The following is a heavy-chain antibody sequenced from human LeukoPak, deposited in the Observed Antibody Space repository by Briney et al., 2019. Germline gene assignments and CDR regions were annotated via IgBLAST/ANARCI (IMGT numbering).Heavy chain of an antibody. Sequence: GGSLRLSCAASGFTFSSYSMNWVRQAPGKGLEWVSYISSSSSTIYYADSVKGRFTISRDNAENSLYLQMNSLRAEDTAVYYCARDAAYYDGSGYNWGQGTLVTVSS. V-gene: IGHV3-48*04. D-gene: IGHD3-22*01. CDR2: ISSSSSTI. J-gene: IGHJ4*02. CDR1: GFTFSSYS. CDR3: ARDAAYYDGSGYN.